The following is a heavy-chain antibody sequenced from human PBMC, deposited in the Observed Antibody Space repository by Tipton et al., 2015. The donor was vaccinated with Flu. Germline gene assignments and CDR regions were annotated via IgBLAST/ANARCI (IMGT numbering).Heavy chain of an antibody. Sequence: TLSLTCGVSGNSIRSSDYYWGWIRQPPGKGLEWIGNIFHSGNTYLNPSLKSRVTISIDTSKNQFSLKLGSVTAADTAVYYCARRDYSNYVSEPKNWFDPWGQGALVTVSS. CDR3: ARRDYSNYVSEPKNWFDP. V-gene: IGHV4-38-2*01. J-gene: IGHJ5*02. D-gene: IGHD4-11*01. CDR2: IFHSGNT. CDR1: GNSIRSSDYY.